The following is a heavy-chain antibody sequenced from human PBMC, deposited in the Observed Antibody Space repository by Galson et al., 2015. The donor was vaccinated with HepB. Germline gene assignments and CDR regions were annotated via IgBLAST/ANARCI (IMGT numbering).Heavy chain of an antibody. J-gene: IGHJ5*02. CDR1: GFIFRHHA. V-gene: IGHV3-23*01. CDR3: VKEGSWFGGDWFDP. D-gene: IGHD3-16*01. CDR2: INGRGSTR. Sequence: SLRLSCAGSGFIFRHHAMAWIRQAPGKGLEWVSGINGRGSTRSYSDAVKGRFPISRDNSKDTVFLQMDNLRAEETAVYYCVKEGSWFGGDWFDPWGQGALVTVS.